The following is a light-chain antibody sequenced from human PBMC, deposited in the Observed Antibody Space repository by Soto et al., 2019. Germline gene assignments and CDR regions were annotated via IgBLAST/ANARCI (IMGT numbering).Light chain of an antibody. V-gene: IGKV1-17*01. CDR2: GSS. CDR1: QAIRND. Sequence: DIQMTQSPSSLSASVGDRVTITCRASQAIRNDLAWYQQKPGRAPKRLIYGSSSLQSGVPSRFSGSGSGTEFTLTISSLQPEDFATYYCQQSFITPHTFGQGTRVEIK. CDR3: QQSFITPHT. J-gene: IGKJ2*01.